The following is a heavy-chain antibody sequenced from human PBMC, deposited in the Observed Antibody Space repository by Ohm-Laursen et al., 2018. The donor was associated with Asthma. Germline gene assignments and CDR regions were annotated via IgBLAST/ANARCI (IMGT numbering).Heavy chain of an antibody. D-gene: IGHD1-26*01. CDR2: ISSSSSYI. V-gene: IGHV3-21*01. Sequence: SLRLSCAAFGFTFSSYSMNWVRQAPGKGLEWVSSISSSSSYIYYADSVKGRFTISRDNAKNSLYLQMNSLRAEDTAVYYCARDLSAAGRLYDYWGQGTLVTVSS. CDR3: ARDLSAAGRLYDY. J-gene: IGHJ4*02. CDR1: GFTFSSYS.